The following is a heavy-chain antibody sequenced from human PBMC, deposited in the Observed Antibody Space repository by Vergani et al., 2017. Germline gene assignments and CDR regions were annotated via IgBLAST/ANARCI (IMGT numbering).Heavy chain of an antibody. D-gene: IGHD3-3*01. V-gene: IGHV1-46*01. CDR3: ASRDITIFGVVIIRGYYYYGMDV. CDR1: GYTFTSYY. CDR2: INPSGGST. J-gene: IGHJ6*02. Sequence: QVQLVQSGAEVKKPGASVKVSCKASGYTFTSYYMHWVRQAPGQGLEWMGIINPSGGSTGYAQKFQGRVTITADESTSTAYMELSSLRSEDTAVYYCASRDITIFGVVIIRGYYYYGMDVWGQGTAVTVSS.